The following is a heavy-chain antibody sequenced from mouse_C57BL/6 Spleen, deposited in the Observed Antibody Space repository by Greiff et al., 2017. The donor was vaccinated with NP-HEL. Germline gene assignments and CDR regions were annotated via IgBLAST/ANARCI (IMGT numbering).Heavy chain of an antibody. V-gene: IGHV14-2*01. CDR1: GFNIKDYY. Sequence: EVKLQESGAELVKPGASVKLSCTASGFNIKDYYMHWVKQRTEQGLEWIGRIDPEDGETKYAPKFQGKATITADTSSNTAYLQLSSLTSEDTAVYYCARSYYGSSYDWYFEVWGTGTTVTVSS. J-gene: IGHJ1*03. CDR3: ARSYYGSSYDWYFEV. CDR2: IDPEDGET. D-gene: IGHD1-1*01.